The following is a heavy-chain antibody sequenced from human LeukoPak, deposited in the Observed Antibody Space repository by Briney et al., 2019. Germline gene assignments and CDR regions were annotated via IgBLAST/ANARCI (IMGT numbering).Heavy chain of an antibody. CDR2: ISGSSSYI. CDR3: ARDPYSSGWYKDAFDI. CDR1: GLTFSSYS. Sequence: GGSLRLSCAASGLTFSSYSMNWVRQAPGKGLEWVSSISGSSSYINYADSVKGRFTISRDNAQNSLFLQLNSLRAEDTAVYYCARDPYSSGWYKDAFDIWGQGTMVTVSS. D-gene: IGHD6-19*01. J-gene: IGHJ3*02. V-gene: IGHV3-21*01.